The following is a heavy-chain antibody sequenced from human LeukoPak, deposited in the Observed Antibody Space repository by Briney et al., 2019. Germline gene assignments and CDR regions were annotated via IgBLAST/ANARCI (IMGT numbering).Heavy chain of an antibody. Sequence: SETLSLTCAVYGGSFSGYYWSWIRQPPGKGLEWIGEINHSGSTNYNPSLKSRVTISVDTSKNQFSLKLSSVTAADTAVYYCATPHMYSSSPRLDYWGQGTLLTVSS. CDR2: INHSGST. D-gene: IGHD6-6*01. CDR3: ATPHMYSSSPRLDY. CDR1: GGSFSGYY. J-gene: IGHJ4*02. V-gene: IGHV4-34*01.